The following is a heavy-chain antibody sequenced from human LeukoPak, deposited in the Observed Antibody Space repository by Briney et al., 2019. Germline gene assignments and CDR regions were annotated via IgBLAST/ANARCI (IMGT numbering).Heavy chain of an antibody. CDR2: IDPHSTFT. D-gene: IGHD4-11*01. CDR3: ARDRYINYGVTTLLH. CDR1: GFTFTDHY. V-gene: IGHV1-2*02. Sequence: ASMKVSCKSSGFTFTDHYIHWVRQGPGKGLEGMGYIDPHSTFTSSPREVQGRVTMTRDASMSTAYMELSSLTSEDTAVYYCARDRYINYGVTTLLHWGQGTLVTVSA. J-gene: IGHJ4*02.